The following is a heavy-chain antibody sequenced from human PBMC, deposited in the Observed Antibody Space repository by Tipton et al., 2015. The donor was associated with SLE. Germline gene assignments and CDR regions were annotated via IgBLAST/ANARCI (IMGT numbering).Heavy chain of an antibody. Sequence: TLSLTCAVYGGSFSAYYWAWIRQPPGKGVEWIGEINHRGSTNYNPSLKSRVTISLDTSKNQFSLKVTSVTAADTAVYYCARDGTTVDWGQGTLVTVSS. D-gene: IGHD1-7*01. J-gene: IGHJ4*02. CDR1: GGSFSAYY. V-gene: IGHV4-34*01. CDR2: INHRGST. CDR3: ARDGTTVD.